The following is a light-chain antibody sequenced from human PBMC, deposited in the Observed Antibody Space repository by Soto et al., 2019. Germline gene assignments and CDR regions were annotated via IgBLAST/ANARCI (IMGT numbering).Light chain of an antibody. CDR2: TAS. Sequence: DIQMTQSPSSLSASVGDRVTISCRASPSISIYLNWYQHKAGKAPKLLIYTASRLQSGVPSRFSGSGSGTDFTLTISSLQPEDYATYYCLQHNSYPYTFGQGTKLEIK. V-gene: IGKV1-39*01. CDR3: LQHNSYPYT. J-gene: IGKJ2*01. CDR1: PSISIY.